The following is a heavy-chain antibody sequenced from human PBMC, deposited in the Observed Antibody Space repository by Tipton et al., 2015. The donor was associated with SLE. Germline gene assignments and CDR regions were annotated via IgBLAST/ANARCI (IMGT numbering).Heavy chain of an antibody. V-gene: IGHV4-39*07. CDR1: GDSISSSTYF. J-gene: IGHJ4*02. CDR3: RVEPVDY. CDR2: IYYSGST. D-gene: IGHD6-6*01. Sequence: TLSLTCTVSGDSISSSTYFLGWIRQPPGKGLEWIGSIYYSGSTYYNPSLKSRVTISVDTSKNQFSLKLSSVTAADTAVYYCRVEPVDYWGQGTLVTVSS.